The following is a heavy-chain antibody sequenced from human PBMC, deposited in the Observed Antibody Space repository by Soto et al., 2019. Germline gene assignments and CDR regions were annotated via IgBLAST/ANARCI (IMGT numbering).Heavy chain of an antibody. J-gene: IGHJ6*02. CDR3: ARSGYDCSGGSCYSMLSYYYYYYSMDV. CDR1: GGSISSGGYY. D-gene: IGHD2-15*01. Sequence: PSETLSLTCTVSGGSISSGGYYWSWIRQHPGKGLEWIGYIYYSGSTYYNPSLKSRVTISVDTSKNQFSLKLCSVTAADTAVYYCARSGYDCSGGSCYSMLSYYYYYYSMDVWGQGTTVTVSS. CDR2: IYYSGST. V-gene: IGHV4-31*03.